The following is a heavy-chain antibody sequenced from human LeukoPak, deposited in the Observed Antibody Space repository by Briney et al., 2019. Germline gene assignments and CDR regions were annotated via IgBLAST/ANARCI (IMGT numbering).Heavy chain of an antibody. CDR3: ARGAAAGTMEYYYFDY. J-gene: IGHJ4*02. CDR2: IYSGGST. D-gene: IGHD6-13*01. CDR1: GFTFSSYW. V-gene: IGHV3-53*01. Sequence: PGGSLRLSCAASGFTFSSYWMHWVRQAPGKGLEWVSVIYSGGSTYYADSVKGRFTISRDNSKNTLYLQMSSLRAEDTAVYYCARGAAAGTMEYYYFDYWGQGTLVTVSS.